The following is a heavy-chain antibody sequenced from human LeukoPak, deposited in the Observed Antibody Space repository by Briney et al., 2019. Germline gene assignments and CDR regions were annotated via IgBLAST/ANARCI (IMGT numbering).Heavy chain of an antibody. V-gene: IGHV4-39*07. D-gene: IGHD5-24*01. CDR2: IYYTGNT. CDR3: ARGEMATIEDAFDI. J-gene: IGHJ3*02. Sequence: PSETLSLTCTVSGDSITGYYWGWIRQPPGKGLEWVGNIYYTGNTYYNASLKSRVTISVDTSKNQFSLKLSSVTAADTAVYYCARGEMATIEDAFDIWGQGTMVTVSS. CDR1: GDSITGYY.